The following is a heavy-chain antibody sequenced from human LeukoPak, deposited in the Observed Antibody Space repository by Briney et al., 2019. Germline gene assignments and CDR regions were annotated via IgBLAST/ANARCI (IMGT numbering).Heavy chain of an antibody. V-gene: IGHV4-39*07. D-gene: IGHD6-6*01. J-gene: IGHJ6*03. CDR1: GGSISNTFYY. CDR2: INYSGST. Sequence: SETLSLTCTVSGGSISNTFYYWGWIRQPPGKGLEWIGSINYSGSTNYNPSLKSRVTISVDTSKNQFSLKLSSVTAADTAIYYCARDFSSSSTVYYYYYMDVWGKGTTVTVSS. CDR3: ARDFSSSSTVYYYYYMDV.